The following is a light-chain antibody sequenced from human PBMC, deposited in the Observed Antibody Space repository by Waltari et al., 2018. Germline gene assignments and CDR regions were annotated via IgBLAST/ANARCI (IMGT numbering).Light chain of an antibody. Sequence: DIQMTQSPSSVSASVGDRVPLTCRASQGVSSWLAWYQQTPGKAPKLLIYAGSTLHSGVPSRFSGSGSGTDFIFTISSLQPEDSATYCCQQTNTFPYTFGQGTKVEIK. CDR3: QQTNTFPYT. CDR1: QGVSSW. CDR2: AGS. J-gene: IGKJ2*01. V-gene: IGKV1-12*01.